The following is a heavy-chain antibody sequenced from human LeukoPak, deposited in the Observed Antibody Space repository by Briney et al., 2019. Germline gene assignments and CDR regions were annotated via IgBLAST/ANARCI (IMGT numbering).Heavy chain of an antibody. D-gene: IGHD3-22*01. J-gene: IGHJ4*02. CDR2: INDSGST. CDR1: GGSFRGYY. CDR3: AMGITMSY. Sequence: SETLSLPCAVYGGSFRGYYWSWIRQPPGKGLEWIGEINDSGSTNYNPSLKSRLTISVDTAKNQFSLKLSSVTAADTAVYYCAMGITMSYWGQGTLVTVSS. V-gene: IGHV4-34*01.